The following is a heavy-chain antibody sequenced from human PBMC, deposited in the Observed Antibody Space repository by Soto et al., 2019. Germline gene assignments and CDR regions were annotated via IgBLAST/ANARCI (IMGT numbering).Heavy chain of an antibody. CDR2: IYPGDSDT. CDR1: GYSFTSYW. D-gene: IGHD4-17*01. J-gene: IGHJ6*03. Sequence: GESLRISCKGSGYSFTSYWIGWVRQMPGKGLEWMGIIYPGDSDTRYSPSFQGQVTISADKSISTAYLQWSSLKASDTAMYYCARRQGLYSSDYGNYYYYMDVWGKGTTVTVSS. CDR3: ARRQGLYSSDYGNYYYYMDV. V-gene: IGHV5-51*01.